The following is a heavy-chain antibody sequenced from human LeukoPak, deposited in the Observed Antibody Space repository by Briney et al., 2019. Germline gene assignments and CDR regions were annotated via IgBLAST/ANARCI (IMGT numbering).Heavy chain of an antibody. J-gene: IGHJ3*01. CDR2: INEVGSDK. V-gene: IGHV3-7*04. D-gene: IGHD1-1*01. CDR3: ARHGNWAFDF. Sequence: PGGSLRLSCAASGSTFSSSWMSWVRQAPGKGLEWVATINEVGSDKQYMDSVKGRLSISRDNPKNSLYLQMNSPRAEDTAVYFCARHGNWAFDFWGQGTMVTVSS. CDR1: GSTFSSSW.